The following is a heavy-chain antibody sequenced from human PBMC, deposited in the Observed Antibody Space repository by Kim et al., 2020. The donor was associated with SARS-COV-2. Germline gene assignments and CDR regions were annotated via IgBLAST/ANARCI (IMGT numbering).Heavy chain of an antibody. CDR2: ISPYNGNT. CDR3: VRESETSGTVYLNC. Sequence: ASVKVSCKASGYTFTNYGFSWVRQAPGQGLEWMGWISPYNGNTNYAKKFQDRVTMPTDTSTSTFYMELRSLRLDDTAVFYCVRESETSGTVYLNCWGQGTLPTVSS. J-gene: IGHJ4*02. D-gene: IGHD2-8*01. V-gene: IGHV1-18*04. CDR1: GYTFTNYG.